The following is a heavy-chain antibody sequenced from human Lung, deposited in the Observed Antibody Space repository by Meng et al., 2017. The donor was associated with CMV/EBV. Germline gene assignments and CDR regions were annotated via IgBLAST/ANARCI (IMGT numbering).Heavy chain of an antibody. J-gene: IGHJ4*02. CDR1: GFIFSNLW. V-gene: IGHV3-15*01. CDR2: IKSKFDGETT. CDR3: TTDRPRSGGKTHDY. Sequence: EVQLXXXXXGLVXPXXXRRPXXXAVGSGFIFSNLWINWVRQAPGKGLEWVGRIKSKFDGETTDYAAPVKGRFTISRDDSRNTLYLYMNSLKTEDTAVYYCTTDRPRSGGKTHDYWGQGTLVTVSS. D-gene: IGHD4-23*01.